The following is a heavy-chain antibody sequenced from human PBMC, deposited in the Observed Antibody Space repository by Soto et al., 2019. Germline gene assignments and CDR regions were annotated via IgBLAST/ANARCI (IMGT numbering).Heavy chain of an antibody. CDR2: ISAYNGNT. CDR1: GYTFTSYG. CDR3: ARDLTRYCSSTSCSNWFYP. Sequence: GASVKVSCKASGYTFTSYGISWVRQAPGQGLEWMGWISAYNGNTNYAQKLQGRVTMTTDTSTSTAYMELRSLRSDDTAVYYCARDLTRYCSSTSCSNWFYPWGQGTLVTVSS. D-gene: IGHD2-2*01. J-gene: IGHJ5*02. V-gene: IGHV1-18*01.